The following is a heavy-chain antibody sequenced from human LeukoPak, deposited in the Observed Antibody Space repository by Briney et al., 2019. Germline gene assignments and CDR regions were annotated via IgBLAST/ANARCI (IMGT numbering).Heavy chain of an antibody. CDR1: GFTFSSYW. CDR3: ARDSKRSSDPFDY. J-gene: IGHJ4*02. D-gene: IGHD3-22*01. V-gene: IGHV3-7*01. Sequence: RSGGSLRLSCAASGFTFSSYWMSWVRQAPGKGLERVANIKRDGSEKYYMDSVKGRFTISRDNAKNSLYLQMNSLRAEDTAVYYCARDSKRSSDPFDYWGQGTLVTVSS. CDR2: IKRDGSEK.